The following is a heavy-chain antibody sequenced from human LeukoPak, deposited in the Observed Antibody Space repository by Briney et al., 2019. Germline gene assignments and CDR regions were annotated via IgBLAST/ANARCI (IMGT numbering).Heavy chain of an antibody. Sequence: GASVKVSCKASGYTFTSYYINWVRQATGQGLEWMGWMNPNSGNTGYAQKFQGRVTITRNTSISTAYMELSSLRSEDTAVYYCARGPYATLPDYWGQGTLVTVSS. J-gene: IGHJ4*02. V-gene: IGHV1-8*03. CDR1: GYTFTSYY. CDR2: MNPNSGNT. CDR3: ARGPYATLPDY.